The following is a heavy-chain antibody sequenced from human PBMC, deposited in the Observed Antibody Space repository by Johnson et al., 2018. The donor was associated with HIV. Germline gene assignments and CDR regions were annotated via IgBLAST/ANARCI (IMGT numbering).Heavy chain of an antibody. CDR2: IKQDGSEK. J-gene: IGHJ3*02. CDR1: GFTFSSYW. V-gene: IGHV3-7*01. Sequence: MLLVESGGGLVQPGGSLRLSCAASGFTFSSYWMSWVRQAPGKGLEWVANIKQDGSEKYYVDSVKGRFTISRDNAKNSLYLQLNSLKAEDTAVYYCAKDQVGATWAFDIWGQGTMVTVSS. CDR3: AKDQVGATWAFDI. D-gene: IGHD1-26*01.